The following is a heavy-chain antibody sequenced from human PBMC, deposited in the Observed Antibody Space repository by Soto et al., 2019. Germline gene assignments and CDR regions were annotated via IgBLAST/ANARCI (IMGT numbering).Heavy chain of an antibody. D-gene: IGHD2-15*01. V-gene: IGHV3-23*01. J-gene: IGHJ4*02. CDR3: AKGSGSGYGTPADS. CDR1: GFTLSNHA. Sequence: GPLRLSCAASGFTLSNHAMSWVRQAPGKGLEWVSTLSGSGAGKYYADSVKGRFTISRDTSQNTLYLQMNSLRAEDTAVYYCAKGSGSGYGTPADSWGQGTLVTVSS. CDR2: LSGSGAGK.